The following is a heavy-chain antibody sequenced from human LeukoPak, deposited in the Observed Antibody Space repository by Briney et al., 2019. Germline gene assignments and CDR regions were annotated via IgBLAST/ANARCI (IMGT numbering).Heavy chain of an antibody. J-gene: IGHJ4*02. D-gene: IGHD2-15*01. CDR3: ARVDCSGGSCSFDY. CDR2: IYYSGST. V-gene: IGHV4-30-4*01. Sequence: SQTLSLTCTVSGGSISSGDYYWSWIRQPPGKGLEWIGYIYYSGSTCYNPSLKSRVTISVGTSKNQFSLKLSSVTAADTAVYYCARVDCSGGSCSFDYWGQGTLVTVSS. CDR1: GGSISSGDYY.